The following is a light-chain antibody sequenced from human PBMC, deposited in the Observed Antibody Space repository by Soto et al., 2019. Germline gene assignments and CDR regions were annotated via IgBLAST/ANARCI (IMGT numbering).Light chain of an antibody. CDR2: GAS. Sequence: EIVMTQSPATLPVSPGERATLSCRASQSVSSNLAWYQQKPGQAPRLLIYGASTRATGITARFSGSGSGTEFTLTISSLQSEDFAVYYCQQYNNWPPTFGQGTKVDIK. V-gene: IGKV3-15*01. J-gene: IGKJ1*01. CDR1: QSVSSN. CDR3: QQYNNWPPT.